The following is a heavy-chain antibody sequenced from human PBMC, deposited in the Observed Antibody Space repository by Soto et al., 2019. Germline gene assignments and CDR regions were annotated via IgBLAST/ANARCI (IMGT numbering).Heavy chain of an antibody. CDR1: GGSISSSSYY. D-gene: IGHD5-12*01. V-gene: IGHV4-39*01. CDR2: IYYSGST. CDR3: ARQSGGYDNNWFDP. J-gene: IGHJ5*02. Sequence: QLQLQESGPGLVKPSETLSLTCTVSGGSISSSSYYWGWIRQPPGKGLEWIGRIYYSGSTYNNPSLKSRVTISVDTGNNQFSLELSSGTAADTAVYYCARQSGGYDNNWFDPWGQGSLVTVSS.